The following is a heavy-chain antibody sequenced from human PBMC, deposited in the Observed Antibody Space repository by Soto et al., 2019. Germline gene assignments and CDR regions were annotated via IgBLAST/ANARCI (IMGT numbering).Heavy chain of an antibody. J-gene: IGHJ6*02. CDR3: ARGAAQDYYYYGMDV. V-gene: IGHV3-33*01. CDR2: IWYDGSNK. CDR1: GFTFSSYG. Sequence: PGGSLRLSCAASGFTFSSYGMHWVRQAPGKGLEWVAVIWYDGSNKYYADSVKGRFTISRDNSKNTLYLQMNSLRAEDTAVYYCARGAAQDYYYYGMDVWGQGTTVTV.